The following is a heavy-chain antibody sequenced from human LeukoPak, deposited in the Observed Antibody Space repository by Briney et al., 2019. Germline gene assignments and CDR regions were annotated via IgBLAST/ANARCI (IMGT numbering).Heavy chain of an antibody. CDR2: MNPNSGNT. V-gene: IGHV1-8*03. Sequence: VASVKVSCKASGYTFTSYGINWVRQATGQGLEWMRWMNPNSGNTGYAQKFQGRVTITRNTSISTAYMELSSLRSEDTAVYYCASAYSSGWYYSGSEYFQHWGQGTLVTVSS. CDR1: GYTFTSYG. D-gene: IGHD6-19*01. CDR3: ASAYSSGWYYSGSEYFQH. J-gene: IGHJ1*01.